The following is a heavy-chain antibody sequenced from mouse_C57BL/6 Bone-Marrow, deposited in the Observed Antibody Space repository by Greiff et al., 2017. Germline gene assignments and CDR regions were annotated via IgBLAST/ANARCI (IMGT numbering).Heavy chain of an antibody. D-gene: IGHD3-2*02. J-gene: IGHJ3*01. CDR2: IDPENGDT. V-gene: IGHV14-4*01. CDR3: TAQVPFAY. Sequence: VQLQQSGAELVRPGASVKLSCTASGFNIKDDYMHWVKQRPEQGLEWIGWIDPENGDTEYASKFQGTATITADTSSNTAYLKLSSLTSEHTAVYYCTAQVPFAYWGQGTLVTVSA. CDR1: GFNIKDDY.